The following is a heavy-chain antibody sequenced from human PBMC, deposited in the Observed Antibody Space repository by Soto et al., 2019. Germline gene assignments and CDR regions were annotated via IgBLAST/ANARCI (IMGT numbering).Heavy chain of an antibody. J-gene: IGHJ4*02. CDR3: AKESYSSSWIDY. CDR2: ISWNSGSI. Sequence: PGGSLRLSCAASGFTFDDYAMHWVRQAPGKGLEWVSGISWNSGSIGYADSVKGRFTISRDNAKNSLYLQMNSLRAEDTALYYCAKESYSSSWIDYRGQGTLVTVSS. CDR1: GFTFDDYA. V-gene: IGHV3-9*01. D-gene: IGHD6-13*01.